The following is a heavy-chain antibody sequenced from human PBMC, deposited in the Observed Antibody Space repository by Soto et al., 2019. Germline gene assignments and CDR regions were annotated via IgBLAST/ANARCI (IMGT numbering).Heavy chain of an antibody. Sequence: SETLSLTCAVSGASISSSNWWSLVRQPPGKGLEWIGEIYHSGSTNYNPSLKSRVTISVDKSKNQFSLKLSSVTAADTAVYYCARVSGSYYYGMDVWGQGTTVTVS. CDR3: ARVSGSYYYGMDV. D-gene: IGHD1-26*01. V-gene: IGHV4-4*02. J-gene: IGHJ6*02. CDR1: GASISSSNW. CDR2: IYHSGST.